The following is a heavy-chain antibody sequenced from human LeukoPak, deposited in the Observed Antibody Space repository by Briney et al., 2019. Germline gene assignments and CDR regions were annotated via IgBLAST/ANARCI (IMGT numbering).Heavy chain of an antibody. Sequence: KTGGSLRLSCAASGFTFSNAWMSWVRQAPGKGLEWVGRIKSKTDGGTTDYAAPVKGRFTISRDVSENTLYLQMNSLKTEDTAVYYCTTGPRSYYDILTGCYLLDYWGQGTLVTVSS. CDR2: IKSKTDGGTT. D-gene: IGHD3-9*01. CDR3: TTGPRSYYDILTGCYLLDY. CDR1: GFTFSNAW. J-gene: IGHJ4*02. V-gene: IGHV3-15*01.